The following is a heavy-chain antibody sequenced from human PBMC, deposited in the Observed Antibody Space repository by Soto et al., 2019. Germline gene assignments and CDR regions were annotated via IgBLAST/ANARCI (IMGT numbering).Heavy chain of an antibody. CDR2: IYSGGST. CDR3: ASDVRTGSQWLGLDY. Sequence: EVQLVESGGGLVQPGGSLRLSCAASGFTVSSNYMNWVRQAPGKGLEWVSVIYSGGSTYYADSVKGRFTISRHSSKNTVYLQMNSERDEDTAVYYCASDVRTGSQWLGLDYWGQGTMVTVSS. J-gene: IGHJ4*02. CDR1: GFTVSSNY. D-gene: IGHD6-19*01. V-gene: IGHV3-53*04.